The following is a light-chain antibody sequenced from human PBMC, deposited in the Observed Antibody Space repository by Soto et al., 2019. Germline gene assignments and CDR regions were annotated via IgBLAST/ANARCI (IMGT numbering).Light chain of an antibody. V-gene: IGLV2-23*01. J-gene: IGLJ1*01. Sequence: QSALTQPASVSGSPGQSITVSCTGTSSDVGSYNLVSWYQQHPGKAPKLMIYEGRQRPSGISRRFSGSKSGNTASLTISGLQAEDEADYYCCSYAGGSPPYVFGTGTKVTVL. CDR1: SSDVGSYNL. CDR3: CSYAGGSPPYV. CDR2: EGR.